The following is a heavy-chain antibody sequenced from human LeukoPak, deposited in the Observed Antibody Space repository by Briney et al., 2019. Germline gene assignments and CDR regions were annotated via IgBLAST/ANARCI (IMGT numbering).Heavy chain of an antibody. V-gene: IGHV4-39*07. CDR1: GGSISSSSYY. CDR2: IYYSGST. Sequence: KPSETLSLTCTVSGGSISSSSYYWGWIRQPPGKGLEWIGSIYYSGSTYYNPSLKSRVTISVDTSKNQFSLKLSSVTAADTAVYYCARDSSGRQEGVWGQGTLVTVSS. J-gene: IGHJ4*02. CDR3: ARDSSGRQEGV. D-gene: IGHD6-19*01.